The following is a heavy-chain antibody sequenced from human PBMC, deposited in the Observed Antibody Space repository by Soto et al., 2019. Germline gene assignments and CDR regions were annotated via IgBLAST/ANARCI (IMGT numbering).Heavy chain of an antibody. Sequence: QLQMQESGPGLVKHSETLSLTCIAADGSISSSSYYWAWIRKPPGQGLEWIGTIDYSGSTYYEPSLKSRFSVSEDTSKNQISLKMATVTAADTAVYYCGRQIGGTMLSVWCQGPKVTVSS. CDR2: IDYSGST. J-gene: IGHJ6*02. D-gene: IGHD1-7*01. V-gene: IGHV4-39*01. CDR1: DGSISSSSYY. CDR3: GRQIGGTMLSV.